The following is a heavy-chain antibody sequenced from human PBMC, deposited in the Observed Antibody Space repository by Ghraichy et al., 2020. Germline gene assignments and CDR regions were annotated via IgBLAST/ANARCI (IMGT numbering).Heavy chain of an antibody. CDR1: GGSISSSSYY. D-gene: IGHD3-22*01. CDR2: IYYSVST. J-gene: IGHJ4*02. V-gene: IGHV4-39*01. CDR3: ARYYYDSN. Sequence: SETLSLTCTVSGGSISSSSYYWGWIRQPPGKGLEWIRSIYYSVSTYYNPSLKSRVTISVDTSKNQFSLKLSSVTAADTAVYYCARYYYDSNWGQGTLVTVSS.